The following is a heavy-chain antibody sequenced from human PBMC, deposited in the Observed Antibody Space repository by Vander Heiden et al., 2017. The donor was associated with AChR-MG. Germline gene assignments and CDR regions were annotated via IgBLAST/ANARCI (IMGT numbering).Heavy chain of an antibody. CDR2: IYHSGST. CDR1: GGSISSGGYS. V-gene: IGHV4-30-2*01. D-gene: IGHD5-12*01. Sequence: QLQLQESGSGLVKPSQTLSLTCAVSGGSISSGGYSWSWIRQPPGKGLEWIGYIYHSGSTYYNPPLKSRVTISVDRSKNQFSLKLSSVTAADTAVYYCARLYSGYDLFDYWGQGTLVTVSS. J-gene: IGHJ4*02. CDR3: ARLYSGYDLFDY.